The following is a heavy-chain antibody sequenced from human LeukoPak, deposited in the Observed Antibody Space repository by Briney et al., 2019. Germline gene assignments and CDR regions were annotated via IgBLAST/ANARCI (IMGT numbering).Heavy chain of an antibody. D-gene: IGHD3-10*01. J-gene: IGHJ6*03. CDR3: ARVALVRGAAATQYYYYYYYMDV. CDR1: GFTFSSYG. CDR2: IRYDGSNK. V-gene: IGHV3-30*02. Sequence: GGSLRLSCAASGFTFSSYGMHWVRQAPGKGLEWVAFIRYDGSNKYYADSVKGRFTISRDNSKNTLYLQMNSLRAEDTAVYYCARVALVRGAAATQYYYYYYYMDVWGKGTTVTISS.